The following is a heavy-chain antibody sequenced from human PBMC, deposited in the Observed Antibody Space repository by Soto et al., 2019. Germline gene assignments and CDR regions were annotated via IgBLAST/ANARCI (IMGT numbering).Heavy chain of an antibody. V-gene: IGHV3-15*01. J-gene: IGHJ4*02. CDR1: VFSFSDAW. CDR3: TTDPHSTGTKY. Sequence: GWSLRLSCSASVFSFSDAWMTWCRQAPGAGLEWVGHIKSKPDGGTTDYAAPVKGRFTISRDASKTTLYLQMNSLKTEDTAIYYCTTDPHSTGTKYWGQGTLVTVSS. D-gene: IGHD1-1*01. CDR2: IKSKPDGGTT.